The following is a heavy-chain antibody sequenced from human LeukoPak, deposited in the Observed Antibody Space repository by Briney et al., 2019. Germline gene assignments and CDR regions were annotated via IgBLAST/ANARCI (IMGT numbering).Heavy chain of an antibody. V-gene: IGHV4-4*09. Sequence: SETLSLTCTVSGGSISSYYWSWIRQPPGKGLEWIGYIYTSGSTNYNPSLKSRATISVDTSKNQFSLKLSSVTAADTAVYYCARLSYYYYYMDVWGKGTTVTVSS. CDR1: GGSISSYY. CDR2: IYTSGST. D-gene: IGHD2/OR15-2a*01. J-gene: IGHJ6*03. CDR3: ARLSYYYYYMDV.